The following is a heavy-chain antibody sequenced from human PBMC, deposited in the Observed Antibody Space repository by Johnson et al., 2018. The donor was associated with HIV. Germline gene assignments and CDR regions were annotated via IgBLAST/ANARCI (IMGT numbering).Heavy chain of an antibody. D-gene: IGHD3-16*01. V-gene: IGHV3-30*18. CDR2: ISYDGTKT. CDR1: GIIFSHYG. J-gene: IGHJ3*02. CDR3: AKGLIMIVFGGGLAHDAFDM. Sequence: QVQLVESGGGVVQPGRSLRLSCAVSGIIFSHYGMHWVRQAPGKGLEWVALISYDGTKTYYVDSVKARFTISRDDARNTLYLQMNSLRPEDTAVYYCAKGLIMIVFGGGLAHDAFDMWGQGTMVTVSS.